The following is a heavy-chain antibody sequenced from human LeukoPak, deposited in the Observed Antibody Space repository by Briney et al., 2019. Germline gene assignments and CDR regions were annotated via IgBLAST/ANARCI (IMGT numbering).Heavy chain of an antibody. Sequence: SQTLSLTCTVSGGSISSGDYYWSWIRQPPGKGLEWIGYISYSGSTYYNPSLRSRVTISVDTSNNQFSLKLSSVTAADTAVYYCARDTRDSSGPTGFQHWGQGTLVTVSS. CDR1: GGSISSGDYY. J-gene: IGHJ1*01. D-gene: IGHD3-22*01. CDR2: ISYSGST. CDR3: ARDTRDSSGPTGFQH. V-gene: IGHV4-30-4*01.